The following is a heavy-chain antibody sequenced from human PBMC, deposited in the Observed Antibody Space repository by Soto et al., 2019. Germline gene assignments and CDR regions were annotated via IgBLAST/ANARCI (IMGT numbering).Heavy chain of an antibody. D-gene: IGHD3-22*01. CDR2: TIPIFGTA. Sequence: SVKVSCKASGGTFSSYAISWVRQAPGQGLEWMGGTIPIFGTANYAQKFQGRVTITADESTSTAYMELSSLRSEDTAVYYCASPYSSGYPHYYYYGMDVWGQGTTVTVSS. CDR1: GGTFSSYA. V-gene: IGHV1-69*13. CDR3: ASPYSSGYPHYYYYGMDV. J-gene: IGHJ6*02.